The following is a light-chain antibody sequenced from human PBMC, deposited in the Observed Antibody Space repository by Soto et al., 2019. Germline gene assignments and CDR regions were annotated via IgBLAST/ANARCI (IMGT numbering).Light chain of an antibody. CDR2: KAS. Sequence: DIQMTQSPSTLSASVGDRVTITCRASQSIDRWLAWYQQKPGKAPKLLMYKASSSESGVPSKFSGSGSETEFTLTISSLQPEDFATYYCQQLNSYPPTFGQGTKVDIK. J-gene: IGKJ1*01. V-gene: IGKV1-5*03. CDR1: QSIDRW. CDR3: QQLNSYPPT.